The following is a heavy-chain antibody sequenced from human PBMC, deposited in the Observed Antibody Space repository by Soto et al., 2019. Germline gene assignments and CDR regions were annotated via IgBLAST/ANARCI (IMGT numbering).Heavy chain of an antibody. D-gene: IGHD2-15*01. CDR2: ISTSSTYI. J-gene: IGHJ4*02. V-gene: IGHV3-21*02. CDR1: GFTFSYYS. Sequence: EVELVVSGGGLVKPGGSLRLSCEASGFTFSYYSMSWVRQAPGRGLDWVSSISTSSTYISYAASVRVGFTISRDTDKNSMYLKMSSLRVEDTAVYYCARDPVGVDSTFYFESCGQGTLVTAS. CDR3: ARDPVGVDSTFYFES.